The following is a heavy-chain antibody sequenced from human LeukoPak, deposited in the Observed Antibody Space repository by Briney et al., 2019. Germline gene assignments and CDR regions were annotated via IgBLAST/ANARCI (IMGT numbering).Heavy chain of an antibody. J-gene: IGHJ4*02. CDR1: GFTVSSNY. CDR2: IYSGGST. CDR3: ASLSSSFLVDY. D-gene: IGHD6-13*01. V-gene: IGHV3-53*01. Sequence: PGGSLRLSCAASGFTVSSNYMSWVRQAPGKGLEWVSVIYSGGSTYYADSVKGRFTISRDNSKNTLYLQMNSLRAEDTAVYYCASLSSSFLVDYWGQGTLVTVSS.